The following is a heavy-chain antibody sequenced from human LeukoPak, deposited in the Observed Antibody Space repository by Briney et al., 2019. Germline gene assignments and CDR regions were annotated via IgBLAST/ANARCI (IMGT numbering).Heavy chain of an antibody. D-gene: IGHD5-12*01. J-gene: IGHJ3*02. V-gene: IGHV3-15*07. CDR3: TTGGSVIVAGTRAFDI. CDR2: IKSEIDGGAT. CDR1: GFTFSSYS. Sequence: GGSLRLSCAASGFTFSSYSMNWVRQAPGKGLEWVGRIKSEIDGGATDYAAPVQGRFTISRDDSQATLYLQMNSLKTEDTAVYYCTTGGSVIVAGTRAFDIWGQGTMVTVSS.